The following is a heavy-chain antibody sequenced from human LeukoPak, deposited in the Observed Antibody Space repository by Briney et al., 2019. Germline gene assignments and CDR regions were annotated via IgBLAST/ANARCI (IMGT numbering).Heavy chain of an antibody. CDR1: GFTFSDYY. Sequence: GGSLRLSCAASGFTFSDYYMSWMRQAPGKGLEWVSYIDGSSRYLYYADSVKGRFTISRDNAENSLFLQMSSLRGEDTAVYYCVRAYSRGYSDDFDYWGQGTLVTVSS. J-gene: IGHJ4*02. D-gene: IGHD3-22*01. CDR2: IDGSSRYL. CDR3: VRAYSRGYSDDFDY. V-gene: IGHV3-11*01.